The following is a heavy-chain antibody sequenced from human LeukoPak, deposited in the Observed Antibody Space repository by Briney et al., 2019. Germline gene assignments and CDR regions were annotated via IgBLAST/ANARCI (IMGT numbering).Heavy chain of an antibody. J-gene: IGHJ4*02. V-gene: IGHV3-11*06. CDR1: GFTFSDYY. D-gene: IGHD3-22*01. CDR3: AKYDSSGYLPDY. CDR2: IRSSSSYT. Sequence: PGGSLRLSFAASGFTFSDYYMSWIRQAPGKGLEWVSYIRSSSSYTNYADSVKGRFTISRDNAKNSLYLQMNILRAEDTAVYYCAKYDSSGYLPDYWGQGTLVTVSS.